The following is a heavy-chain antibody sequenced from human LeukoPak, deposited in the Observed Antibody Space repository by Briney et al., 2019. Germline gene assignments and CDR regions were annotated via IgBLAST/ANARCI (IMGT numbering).Heavy chain of an antibody. CDR3: ARDRTYYDFWSGYYSPFLGDY. J-gene: IGHJ4*02. Sequence: GGSLRLSCAASGFTFSSYSMNWVRQAPGKGLEWVSSISSSSSYIYYADSVKGRFTISRDNAKNSLYLQMNSLRAEDTAVYYCARDRTYYDFWSGYYSPFLGDYWGQGTLVTVSS. D-gene: IGHD3-3*01. CDR2: ISSSSSYI. CDR1: GFTFSSYS. V-gene: IGHV3-21*01.